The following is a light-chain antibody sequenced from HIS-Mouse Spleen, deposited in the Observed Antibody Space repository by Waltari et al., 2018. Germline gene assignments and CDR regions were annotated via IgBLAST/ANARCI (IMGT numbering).Light chain of an antibody. Sequence: QSALTQPASVSGSPGPSITIPCTGTSSDVGSYHLVSWYQPHPGKAPKLMIYEGSKRPSGVSNRFSGSKSGNTASLTISGLQAEDEADYYCCSYAGSSTWVFGGGTKLTVL. CDR3: CSYAGSSTWV. CDR2: EGS. CDR1: SSDVGSYHL. V-gene: IGLV2-23*01. J-gene: IGLJ3*02.